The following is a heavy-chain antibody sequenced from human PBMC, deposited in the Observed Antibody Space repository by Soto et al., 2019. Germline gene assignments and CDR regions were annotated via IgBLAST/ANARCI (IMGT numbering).Heavy chain of an antibody. J-gene: IGHJ5*02. V-gene: IGHV4-59*01. CDR3: GRSYCRDGGSCKWFDP. CDR2: ISYSGRT. Sequence: QVQLQESGPGLVKPSETLSLTCTVSGGSMSSYYWSWIRQPPGKGLEWIGYISYSGRTKYNSSLKSRVTIALDTSKNQFSLKLPSVTAADTAVYYCGRSYCRDGGSCKWFDPWGQGTLVTVPS. D-gene: IGHD2-15*01. CDR1: GGSMSSYY.